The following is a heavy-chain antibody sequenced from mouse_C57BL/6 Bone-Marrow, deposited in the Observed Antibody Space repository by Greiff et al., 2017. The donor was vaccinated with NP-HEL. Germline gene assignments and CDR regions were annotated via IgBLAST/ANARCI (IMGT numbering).Heavy chain of an antibody. CDR2: IRNKANNHAT. Sequence: EVQLQQSGGGLVQPGGSMKLSCAASGFTFSDAWMDWVRQSPEKGLEWVAEIRNKANNHATYYAESVKGRFTISRDDSKSSVYLQMNSLRAEDTGIYYCTRPRGPWYFDVWGTGTTVTVSS. J-gene: IGHJ1*03. V-gene: IGHV6-6*01. CDR1: GFTFSDAW. CDR3: TRPRGPWYFDV.